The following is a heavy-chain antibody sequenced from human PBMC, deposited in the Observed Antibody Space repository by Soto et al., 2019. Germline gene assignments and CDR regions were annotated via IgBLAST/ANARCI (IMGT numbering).Heavy chain of an antibody. V-gene: IGHV3-33*01. D-gene: IGHD6-19*01. CDR2: IWYDGSNK. CDR3: AREVLGYSSGWGYYYYYGMDV. CDR1: GFTFSSYG. Sequence: GGSLRLSCAASGFTFSSYGMHWVRQAPGKGLEWVAVIWYDGSNKYYADSVKGRFTISRDNSKNTLYLQMNSLRAEDTAVYYCAREVLGYSSGWGYYYYYGMDVWGQGTTVTVS. J-gene: IGHJ6*02.